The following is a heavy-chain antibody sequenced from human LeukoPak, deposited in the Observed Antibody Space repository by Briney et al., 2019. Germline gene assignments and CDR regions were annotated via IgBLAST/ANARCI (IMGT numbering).Heavy chain of an antibody. Sequence: SVKVCCKASGGTFSSYAISWVRQAPGQGLERMGGIIPIFGTANYAQKFQGRVTITADESTSTAYMELSSLRSEDTAVYYCARDQPGDRGGAFNYWGQGTLVTVSS. CDR3: ARDQPGDRGGAFNY. CDR2: IIPIFGTA. CDR1: GGTFSSYA. D-gene: IGHD1-26*01. V-gene: IGHV1-69*13. J-gene: IGHJ4*02.